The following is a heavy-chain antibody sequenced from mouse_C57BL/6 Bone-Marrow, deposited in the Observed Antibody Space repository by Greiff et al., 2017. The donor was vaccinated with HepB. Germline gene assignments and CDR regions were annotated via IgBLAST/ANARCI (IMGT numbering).Heavy chain of an antibody. D-gene: IGHD2-10*02. J-gene: IGHJ4*01. CDR3: AKEDLGMRDAMDY. V-gene: IGHV2-5*01. CDR2: IWRGGST. Sequence: VQLQQSGPGLVQPSQSLSITCTVSGFSLTSYGVHWVRQSPGKGLEWLGVIWRGGSTDYNAAFMYRLSITNDNSKSQVFFKMISLQADDTAIYYCAKEDLGMRDAMDYWGQGTSVTVSS. CDR1: GFSLTSYG.